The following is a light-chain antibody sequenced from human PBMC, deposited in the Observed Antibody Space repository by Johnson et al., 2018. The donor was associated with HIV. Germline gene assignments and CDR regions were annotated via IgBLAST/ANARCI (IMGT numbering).Light chain of an antibody. Sequence: SVLTQPPSVSAAPGQKVTISCSGSSSNVGSNSVSWYRHFPEIAPKVLIYDNNKRPSGIPDRFSGSKSGTSATLGITGLQTGDEADYYCGTWDSSLGAFVFGTWTKFTVL. CDR3: GTWDSSLGAFV. CDR1: SSNVGSNS. CDR2: DNN. V-gene: IGLV1-51*01. J-gene: IGLJ1*01.